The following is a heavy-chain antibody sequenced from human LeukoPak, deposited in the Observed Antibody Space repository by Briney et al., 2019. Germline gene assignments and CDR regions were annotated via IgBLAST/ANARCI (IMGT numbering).Heavy chain of an antibody. CDR3: AKAGLSYYGSGRGYYFDY. V-gene: IGHV3-23*01. CDR1: GFTFSSYA. D-gene: IGHD3-10*01. J-gene: IGHJ4*02. Sequence: GGSLRLSCAASGFTFSSYAMSWVRQAPGKGLEWVSAISGSGGSTYYADSVKGRFTISRDNSKNTLYLQMNGLRAEDTAVYYCAKAGLSYYGSGRGYYFDYWGQGTLVTVSS. CDR2: ISGSGGST.